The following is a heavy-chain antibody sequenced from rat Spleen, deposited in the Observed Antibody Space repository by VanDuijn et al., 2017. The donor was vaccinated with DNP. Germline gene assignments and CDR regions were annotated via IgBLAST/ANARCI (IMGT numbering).Heavy chain of an antibody. CDR3: ARQESGCYGDY. CDR1: GFTFSDYY. CDR2: LSYNGGTP. V-gene: IGHV5-7*01. D-gene: IGHD4-3*01. Sequence: EVQLVESGGGLVQPGRSMKLSCAVSGFTFSDYYMAWVRQAPAKGLEWVATLSYNGGTPYYRDSVKGRFTISRDNAQSTLYLQMDSLRAEDTATYYCARQESGCYGDYWGQGVMVTVSS. J-gene: IGHJ2*01.